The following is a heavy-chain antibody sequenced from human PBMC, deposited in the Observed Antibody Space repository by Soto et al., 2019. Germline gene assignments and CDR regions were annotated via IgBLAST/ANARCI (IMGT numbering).Heavy chain of an antibody. J-gene: IGHJ4*02. D-gene: IGHD2-2*01. V-gene: IGHV3-30*03. Sequence: HPGGSLRLSCAASGFTFSSYGMHWVRQAPGKGLEWVAVISYDGSNKYYADSVKGRFTISRDNSKNTLYLQMNSLRAEDTAVYYCAPPSVVVPAAMEGAGIGPSDYWGQGTLVTVSS. CDR1: GFTFSSYG. CDR2: ISYDGSNK. CDR3: APPSVVVPAAMEGAGIGPSDY.